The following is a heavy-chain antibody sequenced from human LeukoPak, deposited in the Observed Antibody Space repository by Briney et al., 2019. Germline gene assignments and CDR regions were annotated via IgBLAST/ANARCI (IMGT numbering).Heavy chain of an antibody. Sequence: SETLSLTCAVYGGSFSGYYWSWIRQPPGKGLEWIGEINHSGSTNYNPSLKSRVTISVDTSKNQFFLKLSSVTAADTAVYYCARVEETARYYFDYWGQGTLVTVSS. CDR3: ARVEETARYYFDY. CDR1: GGSFSGYY. D-gene: IGHD5-24*01. CDR2: INHSGST. J-gene: IGHJ4*02. V-gene: IGHV4-34*01.